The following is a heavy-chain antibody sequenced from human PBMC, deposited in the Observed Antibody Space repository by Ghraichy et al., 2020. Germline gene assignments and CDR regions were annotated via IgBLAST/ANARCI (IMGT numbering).Heavy chain of an antibody. CDR1: GGSFSGYY. J-gene: IGHJ4*02. Sequence: SETLSLTCAVYGGSFSGYYWSWIRQPPGKGLEWIGEINHSGSTNYSPSLQSRVTISVDTSKNQFSLKLSSVTAADTAVYYCASAVTTGVGGSYFDYWGQGTLVTVSS. V-gene: IGHV4-34*01. CDR2: INHSGST. CDR3: ASAVTTGVGGSYFDY. D-gene: IGHD4-23*01.